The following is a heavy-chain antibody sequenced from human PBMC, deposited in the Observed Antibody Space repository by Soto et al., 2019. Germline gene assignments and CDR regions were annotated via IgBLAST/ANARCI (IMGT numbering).Heavy chain of an antibody. CDR1: GFTFDDYG. J-gene: IGHJ2*01. D-gene: IGHD6-13*01. V-gene: IGHV3-20*04. Sequence: EVQLVESGGRLLRPGESLRLSCEASGFTFDDYGMTWIRQTPGKGLEWVSGINWNGIKTGYADSVKGRFTMSRDNGKNSLYLQMNSLRAADTGLYYCARVLDSSTWYGWHFALWGRGTVVTVSS. CDR2: INWNGIKT. CDR3: ARVLDSSTWYGWHFAL.